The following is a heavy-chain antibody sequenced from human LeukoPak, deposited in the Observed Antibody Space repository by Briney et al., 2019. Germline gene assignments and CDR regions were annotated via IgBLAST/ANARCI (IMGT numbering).Heavy chain of an antibody. CDR3: ARQGGYSSGWYPFHYLDY. J-gene: IGHJ4*02. Sequence: SETLSLTCTVSGGSISSYYWSWIRQPPGKGLEWIGYIYYSGSTNYNPSLKSRVTISVDTSKNQFSLKLSSVTAADTAVYYCARQGGYSSGWYPFHYLDYWGQGTLVTVSS. D-gene: IGHD6-19*01. V-gene: IGHV4-59*08. CDR2: IYYSGST. CDR1: GGSISSYY.